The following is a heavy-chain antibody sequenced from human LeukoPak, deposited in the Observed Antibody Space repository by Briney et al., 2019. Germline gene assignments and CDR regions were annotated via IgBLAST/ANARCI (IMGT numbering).Heavy chain of an antibody. CDR3: ARDRGGYSGYIY. CDR2: IKHDGSEK. D-gene: IGHD5-12*01. V-gene: IGHV3-7*04. Sequence: GGSLRLSCAASGFSFSNYWMSWVRQAPGKGLEWVANIKHDGSEKYHVDSVKGRFTISRDNAKNSLYLQMNSLRAEDTAVYYCARDRGGYSGYIYWGQGTLVTVSS. CDR1: GFSFSNYW. J-gene: IGHJ4*02.